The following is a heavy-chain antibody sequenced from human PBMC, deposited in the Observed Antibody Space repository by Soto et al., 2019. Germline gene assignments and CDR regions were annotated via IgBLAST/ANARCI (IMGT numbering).Heavy chain of an antibody. Sequence: QITLKESGPTLAKPTQTLTLTCTFSGFSLSTDGVGVGWIRHPPGKALEWLALIYWDDDQRYSPSLKNRLTIPKDPNKNQVGLTTTNMDPVDTATYYYAQSYAGTSWPNEAVYVWGQGTVVTVYS. CDR1: GFSLSTDGVG. CDR3: AQSYAGTSWPNEAVYV. D-gene: IGHD2-15*01. V-gene: IGHV2-5*02. J-gene: IGHJ3*01. CDR2: IYWDDDQ.